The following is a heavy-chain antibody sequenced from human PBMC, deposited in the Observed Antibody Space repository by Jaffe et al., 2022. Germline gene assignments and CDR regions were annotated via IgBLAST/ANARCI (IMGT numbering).Heavy chain of an antibody. CDR1: GFTFSSYE. D-gene: IGHD5-18*01. CDR3: ARKGDTAMVGCDY. CDR2: ISSSGSTI. Sequence: EVQLVESGGGLVQPGGSLRLSCAASGFTFSSYEMNWVRQAPGKGLEWVSYISSSGSTIYYADSVKGRFTISRDNAKNSLYLQMNSLRAEDTAVYYCARKGDTAMVGCDYWGQGTLVTVSS. V-gene: IGHV3-48*03. J-gene: IGHJ4*02.